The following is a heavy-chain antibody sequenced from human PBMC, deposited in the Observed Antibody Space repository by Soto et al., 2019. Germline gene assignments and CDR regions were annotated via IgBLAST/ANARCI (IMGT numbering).Heavy chain of an antibody. V-gene: IGHV1-46*03. CDR3: ARGGLEYFDWGPLEVLDI. J-gene: IGHJ3*02. CDR1: GYTFTSYY. CDR2: INPSGGST. Sequence: GASVKVSCKASGYTFTSYYMHWVRQAPGQGLEWMGIINPSGGSTSYAQKFQGRVTMTRDTSTSTVYMELSSLRSEDTAGYYCARGGLEYFDWGPLEVLDIWAQGKMVTVSS. D-gene: IGHD3-9*01.